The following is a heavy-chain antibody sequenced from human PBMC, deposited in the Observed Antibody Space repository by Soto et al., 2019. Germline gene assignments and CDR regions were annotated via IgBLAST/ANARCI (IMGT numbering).Heavy chain of an antibody. V-gene: IGHV3-13*01. D-gene: IGHD2-2*02. CDR1: GFTFSSYD. Sequence: GGSLRLSCAASGFTFSSYDMHWVRQSTGKGQDWVSAIGTAGDTYYPGSVKGRFTISRENAKNSLYLQMNSLRAGDTAVYYCARGGCSSTSCYTSYYYGMDVSGQGTTVTSP. CDR2: IGTAGDT. CDR3: ARGGCSSTSCYTSYYYGMDV. J-gene: IGHJ6*02.